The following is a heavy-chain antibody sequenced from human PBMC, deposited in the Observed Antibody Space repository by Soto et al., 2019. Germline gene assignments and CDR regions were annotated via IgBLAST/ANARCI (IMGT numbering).Heavy chain of an antibody. V-gene: IGHV4-31*03. D-gene: IGHD3-3*01. CDR3: ARGGVSSHPLRFLGWRYFDY. CDR2: IYYSGST. J-gene: IGHJ4*02. CDR1: GGSISSGGYY. Sequence: QVQLQESGPGLVKPSQTLSLTCTVSGGSISSGGYYWSWIRQHPGKGLEWIGYIYYSGSTYYNPSLTSRVTISVDTSKNQFSLKLSSVTAADTAVYYCARGGVSSHPLRFLGWRYFDYWGQGTLVTVSS.